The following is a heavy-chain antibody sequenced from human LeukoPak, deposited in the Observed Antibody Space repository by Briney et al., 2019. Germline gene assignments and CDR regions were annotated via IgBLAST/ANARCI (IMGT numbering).Heavy chain of an antibody. CDR1: GFTFSTYS. CDR2: ISTSSITK. J-gene: IGHJ4*02. D-gene: IGHD3-22*01. V-gene: IGHV3-48*01. CDR3: ARGGVVVITPFDY. Sequence: PGGSLRLSCAASGFTFSTYSMSWVRQAPGKGPEWLSYISTSSITKYYTDPVKGRFTISRDDAKNSLSLQMNSLRTAGTAVYYCARGGVVVITPFDYCGQGSLLTVSS.